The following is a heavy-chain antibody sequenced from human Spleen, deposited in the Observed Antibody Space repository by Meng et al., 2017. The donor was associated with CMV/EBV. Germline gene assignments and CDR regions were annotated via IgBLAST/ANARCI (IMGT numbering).Heavy chain of an antibody. J-gene: IGHJ4*02. Sequence: ASVKVSYKASGYTFSSFGINWVRQAPGQGLEWMGWISGYNGNTNYAQKVQGRVTMTTDPSTGTAYMDLRSLRSDETAIYYCARDRSYGSGTLDYWGQGSLVTVSS. CDR3: ARDRSYGSGTLDY. CDR2: ISGYNGNT. CDR1: GYTFSSFG. D-gene: IGHD3-10*01. V-gene: IGHV1-18*01.